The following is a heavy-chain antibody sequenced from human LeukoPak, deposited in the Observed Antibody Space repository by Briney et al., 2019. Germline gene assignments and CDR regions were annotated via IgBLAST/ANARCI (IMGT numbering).Heavy chain of an antibody. J-gene: IGHJ4*02. D-gene: IGHD6-13*01. CDR2: IYYSGST. CDR1: GGSISSYY. Sequence: SETLSLTCTVSGGSISSYYWSWIRQPAGKGLEWIGYIYYSGSTNYNPSLKSRVTISVDTSKNQFSLKLSSVTAADTAVYYCARGYIAAAVGVFDYWGQGTLVTVSS. CDR3: ARGYIAAAVGVFDY. V-gene: IGHV4-59*01.